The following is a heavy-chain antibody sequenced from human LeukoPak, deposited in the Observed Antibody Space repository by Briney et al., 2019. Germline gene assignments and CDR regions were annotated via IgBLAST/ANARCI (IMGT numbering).Heavy chain of an antibody. D-gene: IGHD1-1*01. CDR3: ARRWNARLYNWFDP. CDR2: INQSGST. J-gene: IGHJ5*02. CDR1: GGSFSGYY. Sequence: SETLSLTCAVYGGSFSGYYWSWIRQSPGKGLEWIGEINQSGSTSYNPSLKSRVTISVDTSKNHFSLKVSSVTAADTAVYYCARRWNARLYNWFDPWGQGTLVTVSS. V-gene: IGHV4-34*01.